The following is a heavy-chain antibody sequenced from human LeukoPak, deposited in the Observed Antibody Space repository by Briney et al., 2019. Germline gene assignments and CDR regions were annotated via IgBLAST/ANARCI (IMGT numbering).Heavy chain of an antibody. CDR3: ARHRDYGSGWYGFDY. Sequence: SETLSLTCTVSRGSISSYYWSWIRQPPGKGLEWIAYIYYSGSTNYNPSLKSLLTISVDTSKNQFSLRLSSVTAADTAVYYCARHRDYGSGWYGFDYWGQGTLVTVS. CDR2: IYYSGST. J-gene: IGHJ4*02. D-gene: IGHD6-19*01. V-gene: IGHV4-59*08. CDR1: RGSISSYY.